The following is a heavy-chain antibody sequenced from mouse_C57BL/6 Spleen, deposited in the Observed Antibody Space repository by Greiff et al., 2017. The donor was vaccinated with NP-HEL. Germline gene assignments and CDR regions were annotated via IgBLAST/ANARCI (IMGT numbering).Heavy chain of an antibody. CDR3: ARGNYGSSSAWFAY. D-gene: IGHD1-1*01. Sequence: VNVVESGGGLVKPGGSLKLSCAASGFTFSSYTMSWVRQTPAKRLEWVATISGGGGNTYYPDSVKGRFTISRDNAKNTLSLQMSSLRSEDTAFYYCARGNYGSSSAWFAYWGQGTLVTVSA. V-gene: IGHV5-9*01. CDR1: GFTFSSYT. J-gene: IGHJ3*01. CDR2: ISGGGGNT.